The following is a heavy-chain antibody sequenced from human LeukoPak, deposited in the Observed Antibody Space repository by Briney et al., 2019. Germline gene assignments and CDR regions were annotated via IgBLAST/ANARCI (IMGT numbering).Heavy chain of an antibody. V-gene: IGHV3-23*01. CDR2: ISATGGST. J-gene: IGHJ4*02. CDR1: GFTFSSYW. D-gene: IGHD3-10*01. Sequence: GGSLRLSCAASGFTFSSYWMSWVRQAPGKGLQWVSSISATGGSTYYADSVKGRSTVSRDNSKNTLYLQMNSLRAEDTAVYYCAKVGDYYGSGKYSNFDYWGQGTLVTVSS. CDR3: AKVGDYYGSGKYSNFDY.